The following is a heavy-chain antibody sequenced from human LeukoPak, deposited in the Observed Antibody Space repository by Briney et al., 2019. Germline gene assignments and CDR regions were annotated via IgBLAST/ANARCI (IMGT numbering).Heavy chain of an antibody. J-gene: IGHJ4*02. V-gene: IGHV3-74*01. CDR1: GFTFNSHW. D-gene: IGHD3-10*01. Sequence: GGSLRLSCAASGFTFNSHWMHWVRQAPGKGQVWVSYINNDGSGTIYADSVKGRFTISRDNAKNTMNLQMNSLRAEDTAVYYCSRGGFGSGPDYWGQGTLVTVSS. CDR3: SRGGFGSGPDY. CDR2: INNDGSGT.